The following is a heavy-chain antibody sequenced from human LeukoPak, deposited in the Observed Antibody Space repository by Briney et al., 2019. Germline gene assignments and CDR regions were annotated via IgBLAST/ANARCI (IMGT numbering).Heavy chain of an antibody. J-gene: IGHJ6*03. D-gene: IGHD3-10*01. CDR3: AKVGKTENYYGSGRFSYYYYMDV. Sequence: GGSLRLSCTASGFSISPFGIHWVRQAPGKGLEWVAFIRSDGSNKYYADSVKGRFTISRDNSKNTLYLQMNSLRAEDTAVYYCAKVGKTENYYGSGRFSYYYYMDVWGKGTTVTTSS. CDR1: GFSISPFG. CDR2: IRSDGSNK. V-gene: IGHV3-30*02.